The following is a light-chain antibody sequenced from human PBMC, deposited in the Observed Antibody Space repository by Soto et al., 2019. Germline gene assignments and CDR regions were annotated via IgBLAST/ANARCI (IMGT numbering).Light chain of an antibody. CDR3: QRYYNAPFT. CDR1: QGITNY. V-gene: IGKV1-27*01. Sequence: DIQVTQHPSSLSASVGDRVTITCRASQGITNYLAWYQQKPGETPKLLIYAASTLESGIPPRFSGSGSGTDFTLTINNLQPEDVATYYCQRYYNAPFTFGGGTKVEIK. J-gene: IGKJ4*01. CDR2: AAS.